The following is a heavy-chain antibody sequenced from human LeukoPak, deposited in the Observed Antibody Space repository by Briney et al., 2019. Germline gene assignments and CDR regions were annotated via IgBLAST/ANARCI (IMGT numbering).Heavy chain of an antibody. Sequence: SETLSLTCAVSGGSISSSNWWSWVRQPPGKGLEWIGEIYHSGSTNYNPSLKSRVTISVDKSKNQFSLKLSSVTAADTAVYHCARDNWNYGSSMDVRGQGTTVTVSS. CDR3: ARDNWNYGSSMDV. D-gene: IGHD1-7*01. J-gene: IGHJ6*02. V-gene: IGHV4-4*02. CDR2: IYHSGST. CDR1: GGSISSSNW.